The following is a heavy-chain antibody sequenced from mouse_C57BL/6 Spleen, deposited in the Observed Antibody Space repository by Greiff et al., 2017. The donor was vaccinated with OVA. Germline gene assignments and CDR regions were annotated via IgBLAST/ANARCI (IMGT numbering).Heavy chain of an antibody. V-gene: IGHV1-66*01. CDR2: IYPGSGNT. D-gene: IGHD1-2*01. J-gene: IGHJ1*03. Sequence: QVQLQQSGPELVKPGASVKISCKASGYSFTSYYIHWVKQRPGQGLEWIGWIYPGSGNTKYNEKFKGKATLTADTSSSTAYMQLSSLTSEDSAVYYCARLVTTASRGYFDVWGTGTTVTVSS. CDR1: GYSFTSYY. CDR3: ARLVTTASRGYFDV.